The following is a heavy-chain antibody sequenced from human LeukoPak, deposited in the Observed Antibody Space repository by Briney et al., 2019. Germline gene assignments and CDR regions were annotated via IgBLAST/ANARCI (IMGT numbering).Heavy chain of an antibody. V-gene: IGHV3-21*01. CDR2: TSSSSSYI. Sequence: GGSLRLSCAASGFTFSSYSMNWVRQAPGKGLEWVSSTSSSSSYIYYADSVKGRFTISRDNAKNSLYLQMNSLRAEDTAVYYCARATDDYGDYLPDYWGQGTLVTVSS. D-gene: IGHD4-17*01. CDR3: ARATDDYGDYLPDY. J-gene: IGHJ4*02. CDR1: GFTFSSYS.